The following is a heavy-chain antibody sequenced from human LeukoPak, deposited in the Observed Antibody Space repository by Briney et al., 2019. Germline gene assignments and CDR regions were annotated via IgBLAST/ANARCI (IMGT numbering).Heavy chain of an antibody. CDR1: GYTFTSYD. D-gene: IGHD1-26*01. Sequence: ASVTVSCMASGYTFTSYDINWVRQAPGQGLEWMGWMNPNSGNTDYAQNFQGRATMTSNTSIPTPYIELNSLPSDDTAVYYCARGRGSYQPLVPWGEGTLVTVSS. J-gene: IGHJ5*02. CDR2: MNPNSGNT. V-gene: IGHV1-8*01. CDR3: ARGRGSYQPLVP.